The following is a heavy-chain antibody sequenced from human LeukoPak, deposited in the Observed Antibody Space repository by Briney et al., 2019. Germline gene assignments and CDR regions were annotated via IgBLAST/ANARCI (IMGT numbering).Heavy chain of an antibody. CDR2: IYTSGST. CDR3: ARAVSAVAGYYYYYYMDV. Sequence: ASQTLSLTCTVSGGSISSGSYYWSWIRQPAGKGLEWIGRIYTSGSTNYNPSLKSRVTISVDTSKNQFSLKLSSVTAADTAVYYCARAVSAVAGYYYYYYMDVRGKGTTVTVSS. D-gene: IGHD6-19*01. J-gene: IGHJ6*03. CDR1: GGSISSGSYY. V-gene: IGHV4-61*02.